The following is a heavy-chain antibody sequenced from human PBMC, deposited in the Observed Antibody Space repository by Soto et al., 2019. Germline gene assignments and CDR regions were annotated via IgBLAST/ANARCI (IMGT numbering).Heavy chain of an antibody. CDR1: GFTFSKFG. J-gene: IGHJ6*02. Sequence: QVQLVESGGGVVQPGGSLRLSCEASGFTFSKFGIHWVRQAPGKGLEWVAVVSYDGSFKYYADSVKGRFTISRDNYKNTLYLQMNTLRPEDTALYYSAKLSDQLLFDYYYYGINVWGHGTTVTASS. D-gene: IGHD2-2*01. V-gene: IGHV3-30*18. CDR3: AKLSDQLLFDYYYYGINV. CDR2: VSYDGSFK.